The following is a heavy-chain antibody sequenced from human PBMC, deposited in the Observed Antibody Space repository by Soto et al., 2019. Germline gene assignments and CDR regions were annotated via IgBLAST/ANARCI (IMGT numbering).Heavy chain of an antibody. V-gene: IGHV1-2*04. CDR2: INPKSGGT. Sequence: ASVKVSCKASGYTFTGYYMHWVRQAPGQGLEWMGWINPKSGGTNYAQKFQGWVTMTRDTSISTAYMELSRLKSDDTAVYYCARVGTYYDSSGYYSYFDYWGQGTLVTVSS. CDR3: ARVGTYYDSSGYYSYFDY. J-gene: IGHJ4*02. D-gene: IGHD3-22*01. CDR1: GYTFTGYY.